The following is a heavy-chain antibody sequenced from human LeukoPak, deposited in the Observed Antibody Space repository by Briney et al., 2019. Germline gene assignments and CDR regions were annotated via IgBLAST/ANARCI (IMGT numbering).Heavy chain of an antibody. D-gene: IGHD3-10*01. CDR1: GYTFTSYG. CDR2: ISAYNGNT. CDR3: ARERGILWFGELFS. Sequence: ASVKVSCKASGYTFTSYGISWVRQAPGQGLERMGWISAYNGNTNYAQKLQGRVTMTTDTSTSTAYMELRSLRSDDTAVYYCARERGILWFGELFSWGQGTLVTVSS. J-gene: IGHJ5*02. V-gene: IGHV1-18*01.